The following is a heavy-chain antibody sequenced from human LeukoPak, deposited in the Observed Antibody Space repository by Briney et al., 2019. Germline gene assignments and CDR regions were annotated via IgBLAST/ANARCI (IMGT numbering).Heavy chain of an antibody. D-gene: IGHD3-10*01. J-gene: IGHJ4*02. V-gene: IGHV4-34*01. Sequence: SETLSLTCAVYGVSFSGYYWSWIRQPPGKGLEWIGEINHSGSTNYNPSLKSRVTISVDTSKNQFSLTLSSVTAADTAVYYCASRITMVRTYDYCGQGTLVTVSS. CDR1: GVSFSGYY. CDR2: INHSGST. CDR3: ASRITMVRTYDY.